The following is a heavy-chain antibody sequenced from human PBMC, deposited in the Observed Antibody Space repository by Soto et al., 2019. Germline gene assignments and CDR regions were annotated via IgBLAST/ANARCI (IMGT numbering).Heavy chain of an antibody. J-gene: IGHJ6*02. CDR1: GGTFSSYA. V-gene: IGHV1-69*13. Sequence: GASVKVSCKASGGTFSSYAISWVRQAPGQGLEWMGGIIPIFGTANYAQKFQGRVTITADESTSTAYMELSSLRSEDTAVYYCARSSMRGYDESPLRSSYGMGVWGQGTTVTVSS. CDR3: ARSSMRGYDESPLRSSYGMGV. D-gene: IGHD5-12*01. CDR2: IIPIFGTA.